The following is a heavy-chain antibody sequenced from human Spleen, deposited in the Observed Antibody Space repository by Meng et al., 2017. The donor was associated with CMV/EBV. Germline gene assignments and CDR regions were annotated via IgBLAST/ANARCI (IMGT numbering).Heavy chain of an antibody. V-gene: IGHV3-13*01. CDR1: GFTFSSND. D-gene: IGHD2-8*01. CDR3: ARSAFGVYAAH. Sequence: GGSLRLSCAASGFTFSSNDMHWVRQTTGKGLEWVSAIGTAGDTYYPGSVKGRFTISRENAKNSLYLQMNSLRAEDTALYYCARSAFGVYAAHWGQGTLVTVSS. J-gene: IGHJ4*02. CDR2: IGTAGDT.